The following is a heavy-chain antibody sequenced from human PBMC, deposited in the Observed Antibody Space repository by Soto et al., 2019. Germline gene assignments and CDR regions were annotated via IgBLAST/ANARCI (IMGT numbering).Heavy chain of an antibody. Sequence: QVQLVQSGAEVKKPVASVKVSCKASGYTFTSYGISWVRQAPGQGLEWMGWISAYNGNTNYAQKLQGRVSMTTDTYTRTAYMELRSVRSDDTAVYYCARSSGSAYWFDPWGQGTLVTVSS. D-gene: IGHD6-6*01. V-gene: IGHV1-18*01. CDR2: ISAYNGNT. CDR3: ARSSGSAYWFDP. CDR1: GYTFTSYG. J-gene: IGHJ5*02.